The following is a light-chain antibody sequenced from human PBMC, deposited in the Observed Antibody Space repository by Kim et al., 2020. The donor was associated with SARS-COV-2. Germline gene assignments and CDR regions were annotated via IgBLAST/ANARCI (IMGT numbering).Light chain of an antibody. Sequence: ELTQPPSTSGTPGQRVTISCSGSSSNIGSNTVNWYQQLPGTAPKLLIYSNNQRPSGVPDRFSGSKSGTSASLAISGLQSEDEADYYCAAWDDSLNGPVFGGGTQLTVL. CDR1: SSNIGSNT. J-gene: IGLJ3*02. V-gene: IGLV1-44*01. CDR3: AAWDDSLNGPV. CDR2: SNN.